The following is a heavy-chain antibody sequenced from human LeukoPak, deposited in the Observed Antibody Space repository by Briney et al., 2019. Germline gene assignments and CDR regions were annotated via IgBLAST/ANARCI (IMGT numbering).Heavy chain of an antibody. CDR2: ISGSGGST. CDR1: RFSFSSYA. D-gene: IGHD3-22*01. J-gene: IGHJ4*02. Sequence: PGGSLRLFCGASRFSFSSYAMSWVRQAPGKGLEWVSSISGSGGSTYYADSAKGRFTISRDNSKNTVHLQMNSLRAEDTAVYYCAKSSYYDSSGYYREYYFDYWGQGTLVTVSS. V-gene: IGHV3-23*01. CDR3: AKSSYYDSSGYYREYYFDY.